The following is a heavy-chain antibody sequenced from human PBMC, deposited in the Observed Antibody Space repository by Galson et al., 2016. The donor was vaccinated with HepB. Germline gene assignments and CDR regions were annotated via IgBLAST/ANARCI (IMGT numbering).Heavy chain of an antibody. D-gene: IGHD3-9*01. Sequence: SLRLSCAASGFTFRSYAMHWVRQVPGKGLEWISGISWNSDSINYAISVKGRFTISRDNAKNSLYLQMNSLRAEDTALYYCAKGRRYFDWLLGFDYWGQGILVTVSS. CDR1: GFTFRSYA. V-gene: IGHV3-9*01. CDR2: ISWNSDSI. CDR3: AKGRRYFDWLLGFDY. J-gene: IGHJ4*02.